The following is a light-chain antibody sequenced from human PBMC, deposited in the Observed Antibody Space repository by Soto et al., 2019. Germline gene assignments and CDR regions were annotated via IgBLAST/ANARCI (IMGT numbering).Light chain of an antibody. J-gene: IGKJ4*01. V-gene: IGKV1-39*01. CDR1: QSISTY. CDR2: AAS. CDR3: QQSYRTPLT. Sequence: DIQMTQSPSSLSASVGDRVTITCRASQSISTYLNWYQHKPGKAPNLLIYAASSLQGGVPPRFSGSGSGTDFTLTISSLQPEDFATYYCQQSYRTPLTFGGGTKVDIK.